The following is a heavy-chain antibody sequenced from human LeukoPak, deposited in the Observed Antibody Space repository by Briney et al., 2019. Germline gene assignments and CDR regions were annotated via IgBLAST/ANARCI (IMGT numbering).Heavy chain of an antibody. D-gene: IGHD3-10*01. J-gene: IGHJ4*02. CDR3: ARGLWRSYYGSGKDYYFDY. V-gene: IGHV3-13*01. Sequence: HSGGSLRLSCAASGFTFSSYDMHWVRQATGKGLEWVSAIGTAGDTYYPGSVKGRFTISRENAKNSLYLQMNSLRAGDTAVYYCARGLWRSYYGSGKDYYFDYWGQGTLVTVSS. CDR1: GFTFSSYD. CDR2: IGTAGDT.